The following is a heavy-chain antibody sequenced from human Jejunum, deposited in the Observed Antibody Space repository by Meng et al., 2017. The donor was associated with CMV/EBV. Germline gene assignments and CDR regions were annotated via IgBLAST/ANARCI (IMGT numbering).Heavy chain of an antibody. CDR3: ARDLYGSIAAAGSLDY. Sequence: STFTGYYMHWVRQAPGQGLEWMGWINPNSGGTNYAQKFQGRVTMTRDTSISTAYMELSRLRSDDTAVYYCARDLYGSIAAAGSLDYWGQGTLVTVSS. D-gene: IGHD6-13*01. CDR2: INPNSGGT. J-gene: IGHJ4*02. V-gene: IGHV1-2*02. CDR1: STFTGYY.